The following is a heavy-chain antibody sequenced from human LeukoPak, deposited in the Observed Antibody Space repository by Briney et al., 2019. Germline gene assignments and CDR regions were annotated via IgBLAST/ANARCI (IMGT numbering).Heavy chain of an antibody. J-gene: IGHJ6*03. D-gene: IGHD3-10*01. V-gene: IGHV3-53*01. CDR3: ARDRPYYGSGSYDYYYYMDV. Sequence: SGGSLRLSCAASGFTVSSNYMSWVRQAPGKGLEWVSAIYSGGSTYYADSVKGRFTISRDNSKNTLYLQMNSLRAEDTAVYYCARDRPYYGSGSYDYYYYMDVWGKGTTVTVSS. CDR2: IYSGGST. CDR1: GFTVSSNY.